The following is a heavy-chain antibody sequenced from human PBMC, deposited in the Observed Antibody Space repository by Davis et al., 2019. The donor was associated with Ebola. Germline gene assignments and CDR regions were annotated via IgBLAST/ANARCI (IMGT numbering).Heavy chain of an antibody. J-gene: IGHJ5*02. CDR3: ARGGGQWLHNWFDP. V-gene: IGHV4-59*01. CDR2: IDYSGNT. D-gene: IGHD5-12*01. CDR1: GGSISSYY. Sequence: MPSETLSLTCTVPGGSISSYYWSWIRQPPGKGLEWIGYIDYSGNTNYNPSLKSRVTISVDTSKNQFSLKLSSVTAADTAVYFCARGGGQWLHNWFDPWGQGTLVTVSS.